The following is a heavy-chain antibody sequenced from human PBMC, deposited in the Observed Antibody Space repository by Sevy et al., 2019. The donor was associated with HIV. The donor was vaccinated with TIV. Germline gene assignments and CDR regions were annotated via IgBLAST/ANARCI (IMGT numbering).Heavy chain of an antibody. CDR2: ISSNGYST. J-gene: IGHJ4*02. V-gene: IGHV3-23*01. D-gene: IGHD6-13*01. CDR1: GFTFSNYA. CDR3: AKDLEEGSASAGENSDY. Sequence: GGSLRLSCTASGFTFSNYAMSWVRQAPGKGLEWVSAISSNGYSTYYIDSVRGSFSISRDNSKNTVYLQMTRLRAEDTAVYFCAKDLEEGSASAGENSDYWGQGTLVTLTS.